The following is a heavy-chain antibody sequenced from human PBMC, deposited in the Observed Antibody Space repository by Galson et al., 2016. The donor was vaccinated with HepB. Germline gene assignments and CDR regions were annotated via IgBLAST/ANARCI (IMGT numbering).Heavy chain of an antibody. D-gene: IGHD5-18*01. Sequence: SVKVSCKASGYTFTGYYFHWVRQAPGQGLEWMGGIIPIFGTANYAQKFQGRVTITADESTSTAYMELSSLRSEDTAVYYCTRAFGGGYTYVYSFWGQGTLVTVSS. CDR3: TRAFGGGYTYVYSF. CDR1: GYTFTGYY. V-gene: IGHV1-69*13. J-gene: IGHJ4*02. CDR2: IIPIFGTA.